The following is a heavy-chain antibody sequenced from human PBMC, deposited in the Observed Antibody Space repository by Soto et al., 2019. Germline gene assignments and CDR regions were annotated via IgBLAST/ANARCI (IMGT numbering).Heavy chain of an antibody. CDR1: GFTFSSYA. V-gene: IGHV3-23*01. J-gene: IGHJ4*02. CDR2: ISGSGGST. Sequence: GGSLRLSCAASGFTFSSYAMSWVRQAPGKGLEWVSAISGSGGSTYYADSVKGRFTISRDNSKNTLYLQMNSLRAEDTAVYYCAKTLYYDILTGSLEGDYWGQGTLVTVSS. D-gene: IGHD3-9*01. CDR3: AKTLYYDILTGSLEGDY.